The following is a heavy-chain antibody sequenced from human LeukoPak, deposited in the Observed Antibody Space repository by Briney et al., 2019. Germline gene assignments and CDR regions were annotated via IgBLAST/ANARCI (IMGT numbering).Heavy chain of an antibody. Sequence: ASVKVSCKASGYTFTSYYMHWVRQAPGQGLEWMGIINPSGGSTSYAQKFQRRVTMTRDTSTSTVYMELSSLRSEDTAVYYCARGIPAAMPSLPEDWFDPWGQGTLVTVSS. V-gene: IGHV1-46*01. CDR1: GYTFTSYY. D-gene: IGHD2-2*01. CDR2: INPSGGST. CDR3: ARGIPAAMPSLPEDWFDP. J-gene: IGHJ5*02.